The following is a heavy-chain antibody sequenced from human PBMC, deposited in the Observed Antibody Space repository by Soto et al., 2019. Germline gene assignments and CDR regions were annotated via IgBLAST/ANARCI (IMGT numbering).Heavy chain of an antibody. V-gene: IGHV3-21*01. J-gene: IGHJ4*01. CDR3: AKGSDIVAVVAATHAVY. Sequence: GGSLRLSCAASGFTFSSYSMNWVRQAPGKGLEWVSSISSSSSYIYYADSVKGRFTISRDNAKNSLYLQMNSLRAEDTAVYYCAKGSDIVAVVAATHAVYWRHGTLVTAPQ. D-gene: IGHD2-15*01. CDR1: GFTFSSYS. CDR2: ISSSSSYI.